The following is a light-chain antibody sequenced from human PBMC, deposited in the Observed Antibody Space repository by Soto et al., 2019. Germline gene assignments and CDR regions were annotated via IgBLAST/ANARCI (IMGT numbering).Light chain of an antibody. Sequence: EVVMTQSPATLSVSLREGATLSCRASQGIGDSLAWYQHKPGQTPRLLIYDTSTRATGNPARFRGSRSGTEFTLNLNSLHSEDLAVYYCQRYNNWPLTFGGGTKV. J-gene: IGKJ4*01. CDR1: QGIGDS. CDR3: QRYNNWPLT. CDR2: DTS. V-gene: IGKV3-15*01.